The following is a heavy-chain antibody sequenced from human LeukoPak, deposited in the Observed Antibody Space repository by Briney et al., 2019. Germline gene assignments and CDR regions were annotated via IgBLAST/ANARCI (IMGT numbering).Heavy chain of an antibody. CDR1: GASVSSASY. Sequence: SETLSLTCTVSGASVSSASYWTWIRQPPGKGVEWIAHIYNGVNTNYNPSLKSRVTISVDTSKNQFSLRLNSVTTADTAVYYCARSRAFNSGAFDPWGQGSLVTVSS. D-gene: IGHD1-26*01. CDR3: ARSRAFNSGAFDP. V-gene: IGHV4-61*01. CDR2: IYNGVNT. J-gene: IGHJ5*02.